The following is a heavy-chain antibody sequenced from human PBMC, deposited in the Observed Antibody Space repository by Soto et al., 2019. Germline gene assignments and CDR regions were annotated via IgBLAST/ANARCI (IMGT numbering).Heavy chain of an antibody. CDR1: GGSISSYY. V-gene: IGHV4-59*01. CDR3: ARVSDYGDYVISRWFDP. Sequence: QVQLQESGPGLVKPSETLSLTCTVSGGSISSYYWSWIRQPPGKGLEWIGYIYYSGSTNYNPSLKRRVTISVDTSKNQFSLKLSSVTAADTAVYYCARVSDYGDYVISRWFDPWGQGTLVTVSS. J-gene: IGHJ5*02. D-gene: IGHD4-17*01. CDR2: IYYSGST.